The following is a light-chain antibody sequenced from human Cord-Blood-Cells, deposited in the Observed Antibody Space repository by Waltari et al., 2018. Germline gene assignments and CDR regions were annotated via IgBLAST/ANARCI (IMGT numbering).Light chain of an antibody. V-gene: IGLV2-14*01. Sequence: QSALTQPASVSGSPGQSITISCTGTSSDVGGYNYVSWYQQHPGKAPKLMIYDVSKGPSGVSNRFSGSKSGNTASLTISGLQAEDEADYYCSSYTSSSGVFGGGTKLTVL. J-gene: IGLJ3*02. CDR2: DVS. CDR3: SSYTSSSGV. CDR1: SSDVGGYNY.